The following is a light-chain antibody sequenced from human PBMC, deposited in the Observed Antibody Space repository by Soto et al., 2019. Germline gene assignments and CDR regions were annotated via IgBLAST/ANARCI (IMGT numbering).Light chain of an antibody. CDR3: QKYNSYLWT. J-gene: IGKJ1*01. V-gene: IGKV1-5*01. Sequence: DIQMTQSPSSLSPSVGDRVTITFRASQSFTRWLAWYQQKPGKAPKLLIYDASNLEIGAPSRFSGSGSGTEFTLTISSLQPDDFATYYCQKYNSYLWTFGQGTKVDIK. CDR1: QSFTRW. CDR2: DAS.